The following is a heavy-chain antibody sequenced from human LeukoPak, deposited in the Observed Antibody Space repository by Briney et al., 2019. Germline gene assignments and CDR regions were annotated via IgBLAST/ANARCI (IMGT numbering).Heavy chain of an antibody. D-gene: IGHD4-23*01. Sequence: SETLSLTCTVSGGSISSNSYYWGWIRQPPGKGLEWIGYIYYSGSTNYNPSLKSRVTISVDTSKNQFSLKLSSVTAADTAVYYCARWGGKPHLPNWFDPWGQGTLVTVSS. CDR1: GGSISSNSYY. J-gene: IGHJ5*02. V-gene: IGHV4-61*05. CDR2: IYYSGST. CDR3: ARWGGKPHLPNWFDP.